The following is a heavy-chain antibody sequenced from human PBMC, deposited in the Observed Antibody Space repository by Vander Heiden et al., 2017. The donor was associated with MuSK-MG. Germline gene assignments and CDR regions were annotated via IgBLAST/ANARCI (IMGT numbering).Heavy chain of an antibody. J-gene: IGHJ4*02. CDR1: GYTFTSYG. D-gene: IGHD4-17*01. CDR3: ARDYGDYGGDY. CDR2: NSAYNGNT. V-gene: IGHV1-18*01. Sequence: QVQLVQSGAEVKKPGASVKVSCKASGYTFTSYGISWVRQAPGQGLEWMGWNSAYNGNTNYAQKLQGRVTMTTDTSPSTAYRGLRSLGSDDTAVYYCARDYGDYGGDYWGQGTLVTVSS.